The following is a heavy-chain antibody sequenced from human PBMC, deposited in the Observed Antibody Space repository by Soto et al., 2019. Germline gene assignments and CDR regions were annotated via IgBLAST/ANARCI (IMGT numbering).Heavy chain of an antibody. D-gene: IGHD2-2*01. CDR2: INPSDSYT. CDR1: GYSFTSYW. J-gene: IGHJ4*02. Sequence: PGESLKISCQGSGYSFTSYWIGWVRQRPGKGLEWMGRINPSDSYTTYSPSFQGHVTISTDKSFSTAYLQWSGLKASGTAMYYCARLVYCIGTSWCTFDSWGQGILVTVFS. V-gene: IGHV5-10-1*01. CDR3: ARLVYCIGTSWCTFDS.